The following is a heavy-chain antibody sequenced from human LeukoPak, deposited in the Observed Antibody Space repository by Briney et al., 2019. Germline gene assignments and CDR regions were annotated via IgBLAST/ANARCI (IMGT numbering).Heavy chain of an antibody. CDR2: IKQDGSEK. CDR1: GFTFSSYW. V-gene: IGHV3-7*01. D-gene: IGHD3-3*01. J-gene: IGHJ3*02. Sequence: GGSLRLSCAASGFTFSSYWMSWVRQAPGKGLEWVANIKQDGSEKYYVDSVKGRFTISRDNAKNSLYLQMNSLRAEDTAVYYCAREGRTYYDLWSGYSYAFDIWGQGTMVTVSS. CDR3: AREGRTYYDLWSGYSYAFDI.